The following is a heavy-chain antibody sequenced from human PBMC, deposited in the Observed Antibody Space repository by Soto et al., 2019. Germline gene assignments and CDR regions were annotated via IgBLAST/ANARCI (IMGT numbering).Heavy chain of an antibody. D-gene: IGHD1-26*01. CDR2: ISYDGSNK. Sequence: LRLSCAASGFTFSSYGMHWVRQAPGKGLEWVAVISYDGSNKYYADSVKGRFTISRDNSKNTLYLQMNSLRAEDTAVYYCAKSTLLDGSYSWREDYFDYWGQGTLVTVSS. J-gene: IGHJ4*02. V-gene: IGHV3-30*18. CDR1: GFTFSSYG. CDR3: AKSTLLDGSYSWREDYFDY.